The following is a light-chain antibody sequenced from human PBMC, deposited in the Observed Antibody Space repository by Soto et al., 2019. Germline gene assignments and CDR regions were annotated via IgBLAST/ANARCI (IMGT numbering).Light chain of an antibody. CDR3: QQYNNWPPYT. CDR2: DAS. V-gene: IGKV3-15*01. CDR1: QSVRSD. Sequence: EIVMTQSPATLSVSPGERATLSCRASQSVRSDLAWYQQKPGQAPRLLIYDASTRVTGIPARFSGSGSGTDFTLTISSLQSEDFAIYYCQQYNNWPPYTLGQGTKVDIK. J-gene: IGKJ2*01.